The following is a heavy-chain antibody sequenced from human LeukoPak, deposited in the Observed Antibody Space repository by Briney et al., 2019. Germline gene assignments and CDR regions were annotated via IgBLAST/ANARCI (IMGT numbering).Heavy chain of an antibody. V-gene: IGHV3-23*01. D-gene: IGHD7-27*01. Sequence: PGGSLRLSCAASGFTFSDYAMTWVRQAPGKGLEWVSGISGSGGSTYYADSVKGHFTISRDNSKNTLYLQMNSLRAEDTAVYYCAKSRANWGPGNYYYMDVWGEGTLVTVSS. CDR3: AKSRANWGPGNYYYMDV. CDR1: GFTFSDYA. J-gene: IGHJ6*03. CDR2: ISGSGGST.